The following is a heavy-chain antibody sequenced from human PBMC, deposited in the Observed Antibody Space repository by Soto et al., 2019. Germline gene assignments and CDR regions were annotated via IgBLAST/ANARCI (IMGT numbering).Heavy chain of an antibody. CDR1: GYTFTDYY. V-gene: IGHV1-2*02. D-gene: IGHD5-12*01. J-gene: IGHJ4*02. Sequence: ASVKVSCKASGYTFTDYYIHWVRQARGQGLQWMGWINPNSGGTNYAQKFQGRVTVTRDTSISTAYMELRRLTSDDTAVYYCATAQSRYTAYDAGDYWGQGTLVTVSS. CDR2: INPNSGGT. CDR3: ATAQSRYTAYDAGDY.